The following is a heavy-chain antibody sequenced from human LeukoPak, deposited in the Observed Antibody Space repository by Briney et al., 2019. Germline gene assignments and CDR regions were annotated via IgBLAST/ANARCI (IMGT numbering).Heavy chain of an antibody. D-gene: IGHD3-10*01. V-gene: IGHV1-2*02. CDR2: INPNSGGT. CDR1: GYTFTAYY. Sequence: ASVKVSCKASGYTFTAYYIHWVRQAPGPGLEWMGWINPNSGGTNYAQKFQGRVTMTRDTSISRAYMEVSRLRSDDTAVYYWATIWFGASYGMDVWGQGTTVTVSS. J-gene: IGHJ6*02. CDR3: ATIWFGASYGMDV.